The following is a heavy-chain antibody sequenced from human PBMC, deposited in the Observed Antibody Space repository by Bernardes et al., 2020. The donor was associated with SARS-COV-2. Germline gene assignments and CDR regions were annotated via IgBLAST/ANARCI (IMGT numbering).Heavy chain of an antibody. CDR1: GGSISSYY. CDR2: SYYSGST. D-gene: IGHD6-19*01. Sequence: PQTRSLTGNVSGGSISSYYWTRTRQSPGKGLEWIGQSYYSGSTYFKPSHMSRVTTSVDTSNNQFALKLSSASAADTAVYYCTGAPREHSSGWYYYYYMDVWGKGTTVTVSS. V-gene: IGHV4-59*01. J-gene: IGHJ6*03. CDR3: TGAPREHSSGWYYYYYMDV.